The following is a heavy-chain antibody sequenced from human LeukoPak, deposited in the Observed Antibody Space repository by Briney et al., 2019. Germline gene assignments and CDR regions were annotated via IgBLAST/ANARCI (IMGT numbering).Heavy chain of an antibody. D-gene: IGHD3-10*01. V-gene: IGHV4-34*01. J-gene: IGHJ4*02. CDR3: ARHFQPMVRGVITPY. CDR1: GGSFSGYY. Sequence: PSETLSLTCAVYGGSFSGYYWSWIRQPPGKGLEWIGEINHSGSTNYNPSLKSRVTISVDTSKNQFSLKLSSVTAADTAVYYCARHFQPMVRGVITPYWGQGTLVTVSS. CDR2: INHSGST.